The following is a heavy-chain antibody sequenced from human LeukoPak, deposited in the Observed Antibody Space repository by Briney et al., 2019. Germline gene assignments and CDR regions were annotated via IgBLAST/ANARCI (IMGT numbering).Heavy chain of an antibody. CDR1: GFVVSTNY. D-gene: IGHD3-10*01. CDR3: AKSGMIRGAMDV. V-gene: IGHV3-23*01. J-gene: IGHJ6*02. CDR2: ISDSGGST. Sequence: PGGSLRLSCAASGFVVSTNYMSWVRQAPGKGLEWVSVISDSGGSTLYADSVKGRFTVSRDNSKNTLYLQMNSLRVEDTAVYYCAKSGMIRGAMDVWGQGTTVTVSS.